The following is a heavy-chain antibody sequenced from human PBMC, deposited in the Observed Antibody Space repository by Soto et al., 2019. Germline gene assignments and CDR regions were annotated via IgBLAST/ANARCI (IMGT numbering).Heavy chain of an antibody. Sequence: QVQLQQWGAGLLKPSETLSLTCAVYGGSFSGYYWSWIRQPPGKGLEWMGEINHSGSTNYNPSLKSRVTISVDTSKNQFSLKLSSVTAADTAVYYCARGGGYCSGGSCYSRWFDPWGQGTLVTVSS. D-gene: IGHD2-15*01. CDR3: ARGGGYCSGGSCYSRWFDP. CDR1: GGSFSGYY. J-gene: IGHJ5*02. CDR2: INHSGST. V-gene: IGHV4-34*01.